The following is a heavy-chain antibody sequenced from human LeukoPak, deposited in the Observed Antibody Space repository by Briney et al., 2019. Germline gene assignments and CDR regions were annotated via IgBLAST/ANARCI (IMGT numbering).Heavy chain of an antibody. CDR3: ARDRVNWNDVGGLFDY. J-gene: IGHJ4*02. D-gene: IGHD1-1*01. CDR1: GFTVSSNY. Sequence: GGSLTLSCAASGFTVSSNYMSWVRQAPGKGLEWVSLIYSGGSTSYADSVKGRFTFSRDNSKNTLYLQMNSLRAEDTAVYYCARDRVNWNDVGGLFDYWGQETMVTVSS. CDR2: IYSGGST. V-gene: IGHV3-53*01.